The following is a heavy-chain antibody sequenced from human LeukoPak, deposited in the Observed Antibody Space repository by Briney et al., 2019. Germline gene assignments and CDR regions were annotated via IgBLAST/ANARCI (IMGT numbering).Heavy chain of an antibody. CDR3: ASGGRFLEWLLYRPGGAFDI. CDR1: GGSFSGYY. CDR2: INHSGST. J-gene: IGHJ3*02. Sequence: PSETLSLTCAVYGGSFSGYYWSSIRQPPGKGLEWIGEINHSGSTNYNPSLKSRVTISVDTSKNQFSLKLSSVTAADTAVYYCASGGRFLEWLLYRPGGAFDIWGQGTMVTVSS. V-gene: IGHV4-34*01. D-gene: IGHD3-3*01.